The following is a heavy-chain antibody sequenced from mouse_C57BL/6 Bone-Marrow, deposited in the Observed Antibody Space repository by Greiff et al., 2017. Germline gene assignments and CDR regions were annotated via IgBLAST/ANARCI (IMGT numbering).Heavy chain of an antibody. V-gene: IGHV1-9*01. Sequence: QVQLKQSGAELMKPGASVKLSCKATGYTFTGYWIEWVKQRPGHGLEWIGEILPGSGSTNYNEKFKGKATFTADTSSNTAYMQLSSLTTEDSAIYYCARDHYYGSSEDWYFDVWGTGTTVTVSS. CDR2: ILPGSGST. CDR1: GYTFTGYW. J-gene: IGHJ1*03. CDR3: ARDHYYGSSEDWYFDV. D-gene: IGHD1-1*01.